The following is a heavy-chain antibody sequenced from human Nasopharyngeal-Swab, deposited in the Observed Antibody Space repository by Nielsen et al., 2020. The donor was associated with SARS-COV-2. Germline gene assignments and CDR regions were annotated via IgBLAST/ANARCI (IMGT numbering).Heavy chain of an antibody. D-gene: IGHD6-6*01. CDR1: GYTFTGYY. J-gene: IGHJ5*02. Sequence: ASVKVSCKASGYTFTGYYMHWVRQAPGQGLEWMGRINPNSGGTNYAQKFQGRVTMTRDTSISTAYMELSRLRSDDTAVYYCARDVYSSSSWWFDPWGQGTLVTVSS. CDR2: INPNSGGT. CDR3: ARDVYSSSSWWFDP. V-gene: IGHV1-2*06.